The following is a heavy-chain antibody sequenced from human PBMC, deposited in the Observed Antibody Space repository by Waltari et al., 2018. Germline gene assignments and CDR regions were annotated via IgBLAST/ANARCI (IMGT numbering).Heavy chain of an antibody. J-gene: IGHJ3*02. Sequence: QVQLQESGPGLVKPSETLSLPCTVSGGSISSYYWSWIRQPPGKGLEWIGYIYYSGSTNYNPSLKSRVTISVDTSKNQFSLKLSSVTAADTAVYYCARDDSSGYPDAFDIWGQGTMVTVSS. D-gene: IGHD3-22*01. V-gene: IGHV4-59*01. CDR3: ARDDSSGYPDAFDI. CDR2: IYYSGST. CDR1: GGSISSYY.